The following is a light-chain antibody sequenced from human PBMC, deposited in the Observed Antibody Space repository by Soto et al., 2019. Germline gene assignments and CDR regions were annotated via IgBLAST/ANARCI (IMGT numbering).Light chain of an antibody. CDR2: AAS. Sequence: DIQMTQSPSSLSASVGDRVTITCRASQGISNYLAWYQQKPGKVPTLLIYAASTLQSGVPSRFRGSGSATDFTLTISGLQPEDVATYYCQNYNSALWTFGQGTKVEIK. CDR3: QNYNSALWT. J-gene: IGKJ1*01. CDR1: QGISNY. V-gene: IGKV1-27*01.